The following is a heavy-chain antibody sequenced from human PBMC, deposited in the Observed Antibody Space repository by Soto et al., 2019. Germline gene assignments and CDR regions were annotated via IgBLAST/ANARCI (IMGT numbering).Heavy chain of an antibody. D-gene: IGHD5-18*01. J-gene: IGHJ4*02. CDR1: GFTFSNYW. CDR2: ISGSGGST. CDR3: AKDLRGYSYGYWDY. Sequence: GGSLRLSCAASGFTFSNYWMYWVRQAPGKGLEWVSAISGSGGSTYYADSVKGRFTISRDNSKNTLYLQMNSLRAEDTAVYYCAKDLRGYSYGYWDYWGQGTLVTVSS. V-gene: IGHV3-23*01.